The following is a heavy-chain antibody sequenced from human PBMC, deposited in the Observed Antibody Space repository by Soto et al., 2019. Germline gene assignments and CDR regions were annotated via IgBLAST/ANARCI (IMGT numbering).Heavy chain of an antibody. CDR3: AKGGDLGIFLYFDY. CDR1: GGTISSNY. V-gene: IGHV4-59*01. Sequence: SETLSLTCTVSGGTISSNYWSCIRPPPGKGLEWIGYIYYNGRTNYNPSLKSRVTISVDTCKKQFSLNLTSVTAADTAVYYCAKGGDLGIFLYFDYWGQGALVTVSS. D-gene: IGHD3-3*01. J-gene: IGHJ4*02. CDR2: IYYNGRT.